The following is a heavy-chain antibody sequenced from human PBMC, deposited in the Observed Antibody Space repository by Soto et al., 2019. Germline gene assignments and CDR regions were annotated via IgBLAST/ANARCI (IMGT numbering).Heavy chain of an antibody. CDR1: GFTFSTYW. J-gene: IGHJ4*02. D-gene: IGHD4-4*01. CDR3: ARQAEAAVDTVGY. Sequence: GGSLRLSCAASGFTFSTYWMHWVRQAPGKGLVWVSRINSDGSSASYADSVKGRFTISRDNAKNTVYLQMISLRAEDTAVYYCARQAEAAVDTVGYSGQGSLVPVSS. CDR2: INSDGSSA. V-gene: IGHV3-74*01.